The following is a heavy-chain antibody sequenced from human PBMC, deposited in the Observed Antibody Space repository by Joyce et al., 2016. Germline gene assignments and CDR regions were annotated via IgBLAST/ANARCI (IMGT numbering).Heavy chain of an antibody. J-gene: IGHJ6*03. V-gene: IGHV4-34*01. CDR1: GGSFSGYY. CDR3: ARGLRPKQYYYYYHMDV. D-gene: IGHD5-12*01. CDR2: INHSGST. Sequence: QVQLQQWGAGLLKPSETLSLTCAVYGGSFSGYYWSWIRQPPGKGLEWIGEINHSGSTNYNPSLKSRVTISVDTSKNQFSLKLSSVTAADTAVYYCARGLRPKQYYYYYHMDVWGKGTTVTVSS.